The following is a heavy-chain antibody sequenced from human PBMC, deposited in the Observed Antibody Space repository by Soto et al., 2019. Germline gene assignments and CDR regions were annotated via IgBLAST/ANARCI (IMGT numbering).Heavy chain of an antibody. CDR2: IYSGGST. D-gene: IGHD3-10*01. CDR1: GFTVSSNY. V-gene: IGHV3-53*01. CDR3: ARYYYGSGSVGDAFDI. J-gene: IGHJ3*02. Sequence: GGSLRLSCAASGFTVSSNYMSWVRQAPGKGLEWVSVIYSGGSTYYADSVKGRFTISRDNSKNTLYLQMNSLRAEDTAVYYCARYYYGSGSVGDAFDIWGQGTMVTVS.